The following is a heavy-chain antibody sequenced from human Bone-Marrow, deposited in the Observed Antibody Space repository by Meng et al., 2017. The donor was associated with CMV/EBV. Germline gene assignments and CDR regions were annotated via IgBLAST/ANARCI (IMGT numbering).Heavy chain of an antibody. CDR3: ARGGIKGYCSSTSCYDDY. J-gene: IGHJ4*02. V-gene: IGHV4-38-2*02. D-gene: IGHD2-2*01. Sequence: SETLSLTCTVSGYSISSGYYWGWIRQPPGKGLEWIGSIYHSGSTYYNPSLKSRVTISVDTSKNQFSLKLSSVTAADTAVYYCARGGIKGYCSSTSCYDDYWGQGTLVTVSS. CDR2: IYHSGST. CDR1: GYSISSGYY.